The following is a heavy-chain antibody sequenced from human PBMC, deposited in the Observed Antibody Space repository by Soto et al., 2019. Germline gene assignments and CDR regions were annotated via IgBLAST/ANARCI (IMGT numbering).Heavy chain of an antibody. D-gene: IGHD2-2*01. CDR1: GYTFSNYG. Sequence: ASVKVSCKTSGYTFSNYGIPWVRQAPGQPLEWLGWISLYSDGTNYAQKFQGRVSMTTDTSTTTAYMELRSLRSDDTAVYYCARVVPDAEAWFGPWGQGTLVTVSS. J-gene: IGHJ5*02. CDR2: ISLYSDGT. V-gene: IGHV1-18*01. CDR3: ARVVPDAEAWFGP.